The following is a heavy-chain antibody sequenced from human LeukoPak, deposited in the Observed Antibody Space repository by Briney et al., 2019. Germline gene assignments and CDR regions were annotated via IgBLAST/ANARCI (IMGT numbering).Heavy chain of an antibody. CDR2: IYYSGST. V-gene: IGHV4-39*07. D-gene: IGHD2-2*01. Sequence: SETLSLTCTVSGGSISSSSYYWGWIRQPPGKGLEWIGSIYYSGSTYYNPSLKSRVTISVDTSKNQFSLKLSSVTAADTAVYYCARAVVPATYYYMDVWGKGTTVTVSS. J-gene: IGHJ6*03. CDR3: ARAVVPATYYYMDV. CDR1: GGSISSSSYY.